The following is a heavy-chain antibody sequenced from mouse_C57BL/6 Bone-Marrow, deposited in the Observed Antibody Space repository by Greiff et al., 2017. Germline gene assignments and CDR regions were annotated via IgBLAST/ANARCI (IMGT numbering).Heavy chain of an antibody. CDR3: ARDGSSALAY. J-gene: IGHJ3*01. CDR2: ISDGGSYT. Sequence: EVQVVESGGGLVKPGGSLKLSCAASGFTFSSYAMSWVRQTPEKRLEWVATISDGGSYTYYPDNVKGRVTISRDNAKNNLYLQMSHLKAEDTAMYYCARDGSSALAYWGQGTLVTVSA. CDR1: GFTFSSYA. D-gene: IGHD1-1*01. V-gene: IGHV5-4*01.